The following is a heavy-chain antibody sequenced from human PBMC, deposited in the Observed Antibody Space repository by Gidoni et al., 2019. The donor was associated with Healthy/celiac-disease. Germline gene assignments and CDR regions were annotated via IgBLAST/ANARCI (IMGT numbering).Heavy chain of an antibody. D-gene: IGHD3-10*01. Sequence: EVQLLESGGGLVQPGGSLRLSCAASGFTFSSYAMSWVRQAPGKGLEWGSAISGSGGSTYYADSVKGRFTISRDNSKNTLYLQMNSLRAEDTAVYYCANWRYGSGSYNDYWGQGTLVTVSS. CDR3: ANWRYGSGSYNDY. CDR2: ISGSGGST. V-gene: IGHV3-23*01. CDR1: GFTFSSYA. J-gene: IGHJ4*02.